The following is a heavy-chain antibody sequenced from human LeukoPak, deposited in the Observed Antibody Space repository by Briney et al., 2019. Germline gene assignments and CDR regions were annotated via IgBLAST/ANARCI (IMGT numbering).Heavy chain of an antibody. J-gene: IGHJ4*02. V-gene: IGHV4-34*01. CDR1: GGSFNGYH. CDR2: INHSGST. Sequence: SETLSLTCAVYGGSFNGYHWSWIRQPPGKGLEWIGEINHSGSTNYNPSLKSRITISVDTSKNQFSLKLTSVTAADTAVYYCARGRGYNSFDYWGQGTLVTVSS. D-gene: IGHD3-16*02. CDR3: ARGRGYNSFDY.